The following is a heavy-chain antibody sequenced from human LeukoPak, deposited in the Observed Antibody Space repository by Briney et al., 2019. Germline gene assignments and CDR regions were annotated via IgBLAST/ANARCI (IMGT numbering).Heavy chain of an antibody. CDR1: GYTFTSYA. CDR2: INAGNGNT. V-gene: IGHV1-3*03. Sequence: ASVKVSCKASGYTFTSYAMHWVRQAPGQRLEWMGWINAGNGNTKYSQEFQGRVTITRDTPTSTVYMELSSLTSEDTAVYYCARDGVLLWFGESGHAFDIWGQGTMVTVSS. D-gene: IGHD3-10*01. J-gene: IGHJ3*02. CDR3: ARDGVLLWFGESGHAFDI.